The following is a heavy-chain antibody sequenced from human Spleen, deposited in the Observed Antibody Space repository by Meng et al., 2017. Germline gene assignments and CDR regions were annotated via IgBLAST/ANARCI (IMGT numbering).Heavy chain of an antibody. D-gene: IGHD4-11*01. CDR1: GGSFSDYY. V-gene: IGHV4-34*01. Sequence: QVPLQQVGAVLLKRSETLFLLCVVSGGSFSDYYWSWIRQPPGKGLEWIGEINHSGSTNYNPSLESRATISVDTSQNNLSLKLSSVTAADSAVYYCARGPTTMAHDFDYWGQGTLVTVSS. CDR2: INHSGST. J-gene: IGHJ4*02. CDR3: ARGPTTMAHDFDY.